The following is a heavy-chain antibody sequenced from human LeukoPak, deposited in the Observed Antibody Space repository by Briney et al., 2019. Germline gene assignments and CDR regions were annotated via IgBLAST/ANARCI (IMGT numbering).Heavy chain of an antibody. V-gene: IGHV4-59*12. CDR1: GGFNTHYY. J-gene: IGHJ4*02. CDR2: FYHSAST. Sequence: SETLSLTCSVSGGFNTHYYWSWIRQPPGKGLEWIGYFYHSASTNYNPSLKSRVTISVDTSKNQFPLKLSSVTAADTAVYYCARDARPSAEYSSGWYGKNFDYWGQGTLVTVSS. D-gene: IGHD6-19*01. CDR3: ARDARPSAEYSSGWYGKNFDY.